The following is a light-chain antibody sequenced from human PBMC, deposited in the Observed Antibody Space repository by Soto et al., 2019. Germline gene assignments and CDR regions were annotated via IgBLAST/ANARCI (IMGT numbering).Light chain of an antibody. Sequence: EIVLTQSPSTLTLSPGARXXXXXXXSQSVSRYLAWYQQKPGQAPRLLIYDASNRATGVPVRFSGSGSGTDFTPTISSLEPEDFAVYYCQQRNDWRRGTFGQGTRLEIK. CDR1: QSVSRY. V-gene: IGKV3-11*01. CDR2: DAS. J-gene: IGKJ5*01. CDR3: QQRNDWRRGT.